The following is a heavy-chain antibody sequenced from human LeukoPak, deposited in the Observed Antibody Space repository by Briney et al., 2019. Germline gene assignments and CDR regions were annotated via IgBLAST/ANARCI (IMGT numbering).Heavy chain of an antibody. Sequence: ASVKVSCKASGYTFTGYYMHWVRQAPGQGLEWMGWINPNSGGTNYAQKFQGRVIMTRDTSISTAYMELSRLRSDDTAVYYCARDRGDIVVPLDYWGQGTLVTVSS. CDR2: INPNSGGT. J-gene: IGHJ4*02. D-gene: IGHD2-2*01. CDR3: ARDRGDIVVPLDY. V-gene: IGHV1-2*02. CDR1: GYTFTGYY.